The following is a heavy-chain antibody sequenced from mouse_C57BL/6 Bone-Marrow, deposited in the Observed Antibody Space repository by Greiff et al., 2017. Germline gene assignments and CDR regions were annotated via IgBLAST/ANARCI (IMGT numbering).Heavy chain of an antibody. CDR3: ASDGY. J-gene: IGHJ3*01. CDR2: ISSGGSYT. V-gene: IGHV5-6*02. Sequence: EVKLVESGGDLVKPGGSLTLSCAASGFTFSSYGMSWVRQTPDKRLEWVATISSGGSYTYYPDSVKGRFTISRDNAKNTLYLQMSSLKSEDTAMYYCASDGYWGQGTLVTVSA. D-gene: IGHD1-2*01. CDR1: GFTFSSYG.